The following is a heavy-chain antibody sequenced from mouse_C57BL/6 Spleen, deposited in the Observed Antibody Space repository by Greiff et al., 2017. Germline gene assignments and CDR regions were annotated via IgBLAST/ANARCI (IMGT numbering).Heavy chain of an antibody. CDR1: GYTFTDYN. CDR2: INPNNGGT. CDR3: ARWGHGTGGYYFDY. J-gene: IGHJ2*01. D-gene: IGHD3-3*01. Sequence: EVKLVESGPELVKPGASVKIPCKASGYTFTDYNMDWVKQSHGKSLEWIGDINPNNGGTIYNQKFKGKATLTVDKSSSTAYMELRSLTSEDTAVYYCARWGHGTGGYYFDYWGQGTTLTVSS. V-gene: IGHV1-18*01.